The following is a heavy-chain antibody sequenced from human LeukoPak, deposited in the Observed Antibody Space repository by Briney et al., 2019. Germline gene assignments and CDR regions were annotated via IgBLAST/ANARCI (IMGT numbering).Heavy chain of an antibody. D-gene: IGHD3-9*01. V-gene: IGHV3-30*03. Sequence: PGGSLRLSCAASGFTFSSYGMHWVRQAPGKGLEWVAVISYDGSNKYYADSVKGRFTISRDNSKNTLYLQVNSLRAEDTAVYYCARQAYYDILTGHYENFDYWGQGTLVTVSS. CDR3: ARQAYYDILTGHYENFDY. J-gene: IGHJ4*02. CDR2: ISYDGSNK. CDR1: GFTFSSYG.